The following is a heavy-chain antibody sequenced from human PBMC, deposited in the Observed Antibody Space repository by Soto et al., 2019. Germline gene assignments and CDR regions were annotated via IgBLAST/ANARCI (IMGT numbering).Heavy chain of an antibody. J-gene: IGHJ4*02. CDR3: ARRWGYYFDY. CDR2: IYYSGST. D-gene: IGHD1-26*01. CDR1: GGPISSYY. V-gene: IGHV4-59*01. Sequence: PSETLSLTCTVSGGPISSYYWSWIRQPPGKGLEWIGYIYYSGSTNYNPSLKSRVTISVDTSKNQFSLKLSSVTAADTAVYYCARRWGYYFDYWGQGTLVTVSS.